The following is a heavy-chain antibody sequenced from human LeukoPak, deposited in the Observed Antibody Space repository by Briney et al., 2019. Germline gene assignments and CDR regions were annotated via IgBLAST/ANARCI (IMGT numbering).Heavy chain of an antibody. Sequence: PGGSLRLSCAASGFTFSSYAMSWVRQAPGKGLEWVSAISGSGGSTYYADSVKGRFTISRDNSKNTLYLQMNSLRAEDTAVYYCAKYPYYDSSGYYPCYFDYWGQGTLVTVSS. CDR2: ISGSGGST. CDR1: GFTFSSYA. CDR3: AKYPYYDSSGYYPCYFDY. J-gene: IGHJ4*02. D-gene: IGHD3-22*01. V-gene: IGHV3-23*01.